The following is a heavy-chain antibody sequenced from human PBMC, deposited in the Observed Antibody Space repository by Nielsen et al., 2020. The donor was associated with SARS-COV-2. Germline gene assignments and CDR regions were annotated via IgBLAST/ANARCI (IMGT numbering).Heavy chain of an antibody. V-gene: IGHV3-74*01. CDR1: GFTFSSYW. J-gene: IGHJ5*02. Sequence: GESLKISCAASGFTFSSYWMHWVRQVPGTGLVWVSRINSDGSGATYADSVKGRFTISRDNAKKTLYLQMTSLRAEDTAVYYCARDCGVSCHWFNPWGQGTLVTVSS. CDR3: ARDCGVSCHWFNP. CDR2: INSDGSGA. D-gene: IGHD2-2*01.